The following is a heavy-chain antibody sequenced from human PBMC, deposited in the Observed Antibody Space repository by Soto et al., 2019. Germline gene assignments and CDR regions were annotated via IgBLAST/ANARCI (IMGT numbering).Heavy chain of an antibody. Sequence: ASVKVSCKASGFTFTSSAVQWVRQARGQRLEWIGWIVVGSGNTNYAQKFQERVTITRDMSTSTAYMELSSLRSEDTAVHYCAVDGYSYGSNYYYYGMDVWGQGTTVTVSS. CDR3: AVDGYSYGSNYYYYGMDV. CDR1: GFTFTSSA. D-gene: IGHD5-18*01. J-gene: IGHJ6*02. CDR2: IVVGSGNT. V-gene: IGHV1-58*01.